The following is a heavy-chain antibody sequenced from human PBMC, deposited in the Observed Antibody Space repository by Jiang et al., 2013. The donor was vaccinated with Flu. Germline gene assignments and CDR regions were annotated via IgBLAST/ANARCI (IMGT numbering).Heavy chain of an antibody. CDR1: GGSVSGFY. J-gene: IGHJ4*02. D-gene: IGHD6-19*01. CDR2: VYSSGTT. V-gene: IGHV4-59*02. Sequence: PGLVKPSETLSLTCTVSGGSVSGFYWSWIRQPPGKGLEWIGNVYSSGTTNYKSSLRSRVTISVDTSKNQFSLQLHSVTAADTAVYYCARSNGWYGDWGQGTVVTVSS. CDR3: ARSNGWYGD.